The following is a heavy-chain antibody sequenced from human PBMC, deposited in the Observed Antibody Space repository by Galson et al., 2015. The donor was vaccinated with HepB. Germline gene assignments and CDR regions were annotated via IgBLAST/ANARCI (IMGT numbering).Heavy chain of an antibody. Sequence: SVKVSCKASGYTFTGYYLHWLRQAPGQGLEWMGRIHPNSGGTVYEQKFQGRVTMTRDTSSSTAYMELSSLRPDDTAVYYCARDGGGSCLDYWGQGTLVTVSS. CDR1: GYTFTGYY. D-gene: IGHD2-15*01. V-gene: IGHV1-2*06. J-gene: IGHJ4*02. CDR2: IHPNSGGT. CDR3: ARDGGGSCLDY.